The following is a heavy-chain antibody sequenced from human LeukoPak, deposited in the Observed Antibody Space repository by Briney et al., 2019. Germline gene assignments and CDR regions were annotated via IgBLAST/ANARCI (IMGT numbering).Heavy chain of an antibody. D-gene: IGHD2-8*01. CDR3: TKVIQRSCIRGVCHGAGSDY. J-gene: IGHJ4*02. CDR1: GFTFGNYA. Sequence: GGSLRLSCAVSGFTFGNYAMNWVRQVPGKGLECVTAISGSGGSTYHADSVKGRFTISRDNSKNTLYLQMNSLRAEDTAIYYCTKVIQRSCIRGVCHGAGSDYWGQGILVTVSS. V-gene: IGHV3-23*01. CDR2: ISGSGGST.